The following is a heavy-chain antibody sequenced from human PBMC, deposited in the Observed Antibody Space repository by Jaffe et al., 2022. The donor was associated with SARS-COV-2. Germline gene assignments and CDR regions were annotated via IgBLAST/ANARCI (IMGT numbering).Heavy chain of an antibody. D-gene: IGHD6-19*01. CDR1: GFTFSSFW. CDR3: ARSDGNGWSLY. CDR2: INPDGSGK. J-gene: IGHJ4*02. V-gene: IGHV3-7*03. Sequence: EVHLVESGGGLVQPGGSLRLSCAASGFTFSSFWMSWVRQTPGKGLEYVANINPDGSGKYYVDSVRGRFTISRDNAETSLHLQMNSLRTDDTAVYYCARSDGNGWSLYWGQGALVTVSS.